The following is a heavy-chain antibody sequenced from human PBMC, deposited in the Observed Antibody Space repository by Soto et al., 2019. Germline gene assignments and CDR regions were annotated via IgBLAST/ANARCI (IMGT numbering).Heavy chain of an antibody. D-gene: IGHD1-26*01. CDR1: GASVSSETHF. CDR2: VYRTGIT. CDR3: VREDMSGTYYFDY. V-gene: IGHV4-61*01. J-gene: IGHJ4*02. Sequence: ETLSLTCCVSGASVSSETHFWTWIRQPPGKGLEWIGYVYRTGITNSNPALTSRVTVSADRSKNQFSLTLRSVTAADTAVYYCVREDMSGTYYFDYWGPGIQVTVSS.